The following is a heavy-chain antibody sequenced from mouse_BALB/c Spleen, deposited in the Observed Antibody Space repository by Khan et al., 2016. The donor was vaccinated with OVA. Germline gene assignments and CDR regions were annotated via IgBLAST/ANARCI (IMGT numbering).Heavy chain of an antibody. V-gene: IGHV1-77*01. D-gene: IGHD1-2*01. Sequence: QVQLKQSGAELARPGASVKLSCKASGYTFTDYYINWVKQRTGQGLERIGEISPGSGDTYYNEKFKDKATLTADKSSSTAYMQLSSLTSEASAVDSCARRNYFGYTFAYWGQGTLVTVSA. CDR1: GYTFTDYY. CDR3: ARRNYFGYTFAY. J-gene: IGHJ3*01. CDR2: ISPGSGDT.